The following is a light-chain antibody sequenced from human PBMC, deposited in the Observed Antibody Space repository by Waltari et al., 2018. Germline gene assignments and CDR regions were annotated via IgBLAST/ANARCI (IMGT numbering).Light chain of an antibody. CDR3: QQYNRWPPIT. V-gene: IGKV3D-15*01. CDR2: DAS. CDR1: QTVATN. Sequence: EVVMTQSPATLSVFPGESATLSCRASQTVATNLAWYQQRPGQAPRLLISDASTRAPSVPAKFSGSGSGTEFTLTIRSLQSEDSAIYYCQQYNRWPPITFGQGTRLEI. J-gene: IGKJ5*01.